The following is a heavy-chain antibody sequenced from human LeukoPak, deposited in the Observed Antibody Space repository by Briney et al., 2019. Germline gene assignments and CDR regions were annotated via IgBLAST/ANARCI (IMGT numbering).Heavy chain of an antibody. CDR1: GGSISSHY. Sequence: SETLPLTCTVSGGSISSHYWSWIRQPPGKGLEWIGYIYYSGSINYNPSLKSRVTISVDTSKNQFSLKLSSVTAADTAVYYCARTSWLQSSYYFDYWGQGTLVTVSS. CDR3: ARTSWLQSSYYFDY. D-gene: IGHD5-24*01. J-gene: IGHJ4*02. V-gene: IGHV4-59*08. CDR2: IYYSGSI.